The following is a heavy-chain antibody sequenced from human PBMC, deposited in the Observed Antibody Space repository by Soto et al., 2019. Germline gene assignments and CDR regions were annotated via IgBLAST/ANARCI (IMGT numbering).Heavy chain of an antibody. CDR3: ARSIAVAGYYYYGMDV. V-gene: IGHV3-33*01. D-gene: IGHD6-19*01. CDR1: GFTFGSYG. CDR2: IWYDGSNK. Sequence: GGSLRLSCAASGFTFGSYGMHWVRQAPGKGLEWVAVIWYDGSNKYYADSVKGRFTISRDNSKNTLYLQMNSLRAEDTAVYYCARSIAVAGYYYYGMDVWGQGTTVTASS. J-gene: IGHJ6*02.